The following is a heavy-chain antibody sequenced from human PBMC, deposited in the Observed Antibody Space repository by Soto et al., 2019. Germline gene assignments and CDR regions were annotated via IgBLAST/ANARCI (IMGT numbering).Heavy chain of an antibody. V-gene: IGHV1-2*02. CDR2: INPNSGGT. D-gene: IGHD3-9*01. CDR3: ARDSRGKHSGYSPQFDY. J-gene: IGHJ4*02. CDR1: GYTFTDYY. Sequence: ASVKVSCKASGYTFTDYYIQWVRQAPGQGLEWMGWINPNSGGTDYAQKFQGRVTMTRDTSISTAYMELTGLTSDDTALYFCARDSRGKHSGYSPQFDYWGQGTPVTVSS.